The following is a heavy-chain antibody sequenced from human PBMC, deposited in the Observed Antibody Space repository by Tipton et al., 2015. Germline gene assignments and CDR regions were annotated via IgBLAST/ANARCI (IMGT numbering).Heavy chain of an antibody. Sequence: SLRLSCTASEFSFSDYYMSWIRQAPGKGLEWVANIKPDGSESYYLDSVKGRFTFSRDNAKNSLFLQMNSLRVEDTAVYYCARSGGYGWDYWGQGALVTVSS. V-gene: IGHV3-7*01. CDR2: IKPDGSES. CDR1: EFSFSDYY. CDR3: ARSGGYGWDY. D-gene: IGHD5-12*01. J-gene: IGHJ4*02.